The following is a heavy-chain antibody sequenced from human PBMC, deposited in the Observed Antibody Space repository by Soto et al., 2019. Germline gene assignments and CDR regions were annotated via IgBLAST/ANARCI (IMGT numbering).Heavy chain of an antibody. D-gene: IGHD4-17*01. CDR3: ARNGDHTGHTHVDY. CDR2: IWYDGSNK. J-gene: IGHJ4*02. CDR1: GFTFSSYG. V-gene: IGHV3-33*01. Sequence: GGSLRLSCAASGFTFSSYGMHWVRQAPGKGLEWVAVIWYDGSNKYYADSVKGRFTISRDNSKNTLYLQMNSLRAEDTAVYYCARNGDHTGHTHVDYWGQGTLVTVSS.